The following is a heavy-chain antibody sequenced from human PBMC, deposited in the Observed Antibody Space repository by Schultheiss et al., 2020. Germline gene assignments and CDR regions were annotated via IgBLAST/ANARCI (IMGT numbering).Heavy chain of an antibody. Sequence: WGSLRLPCAASGFTFSSYDMHWVRQATGKGLEWVSAIGTAGDTYYPGSVKGRFTISRENAKNSLYLQMNSLRAGDTAVYYCARGGYSYGWRGVGDYWGQGTLVTVSS. CDR1: GFTFSSYD. V-gene: IGHV3-13*01. CDR2: IGTAGDT. D-gene: IGHD5-18*01. CDR3: ARGGYSYGWRGVGDY. J-gene: IGHJ4*02.